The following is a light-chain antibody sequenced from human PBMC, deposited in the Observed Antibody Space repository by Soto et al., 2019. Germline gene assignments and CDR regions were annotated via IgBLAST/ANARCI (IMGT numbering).Light chain of an antibody. Sequence: QSVLTQPASASGSPGQSITISCTGTSSDVGGYNYVSWYQHHPSKAPKLMIYEVSNRPSGVSNRFSGSKSGNTASLTISGLQAEDEADYYCSSYTSSSTLYVFGSGTKVTVL. CDR1: SSDVGGYNY. CDR2: EVS. CDR3: SSYTSSSTLYV. V-gene: IGLV2-14*01. J-gene: IGLJ1*01.